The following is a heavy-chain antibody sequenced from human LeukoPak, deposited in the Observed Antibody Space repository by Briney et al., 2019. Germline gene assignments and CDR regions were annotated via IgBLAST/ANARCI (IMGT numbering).Heavy chain of an antibody. CDR1: GFTFSRYG. V-gene: IGHV3-23*01. CDR3: TTAVIVVVPAATLEFTYYFDY. D-gene: IGHD2-2*01. Sequence: GGSLRLSCAASGFTFSRYGISWVRQAPGKGLDWVSVISGSGDITYYADSVKGRFTISRGNSKNTLYLQMNSLKTEDTAVYYCTTAVIVVVPAATLEFTYYFDYWGQGTLVTVSS. CDR2: ISGSGDIT. J-gene: IGHJ4*02.